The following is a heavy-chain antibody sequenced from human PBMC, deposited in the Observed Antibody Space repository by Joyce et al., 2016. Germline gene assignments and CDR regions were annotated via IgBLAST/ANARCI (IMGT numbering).Heavy chain of an antibody. CDR2: ISASSGTI. V-gene: IGHV3-48*02. J-gene: IGHJ4*02. CDR1: GFSFNTYS. CDR3: ARVGRTGYTCDY. D-gene: IGHD5-24*01. Sequence: EVQLVESGGGLVQPGGSLRLSCAASGFSFNTYSINWVRQAPGKGREWLSYISASSGTIDYADSVKGRFTISRYNAKNSVYLQMNSLRDEDTAVYYCARVGRTGYTCDYWGQGTLVTVSS.